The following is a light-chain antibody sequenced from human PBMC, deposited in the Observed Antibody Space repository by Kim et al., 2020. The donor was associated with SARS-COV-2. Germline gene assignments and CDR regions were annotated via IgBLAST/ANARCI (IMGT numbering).Light chain of an antibody. Sequence: GQSITISCTGTSSYVGAYNFVSWYQRHPGKAPKLMIYDVSNRPSGVSNRFSASKSGNTASLTISGLQAEDEAEYYCSSYTSSRSYVFGTGTKVTVL. CDR2: DVS. CDR3: SSYTSSRSYV. CDR1: SSYVGAYNF. J-gene: IGLJ1*01. V-gene: IGLV2-14*03.